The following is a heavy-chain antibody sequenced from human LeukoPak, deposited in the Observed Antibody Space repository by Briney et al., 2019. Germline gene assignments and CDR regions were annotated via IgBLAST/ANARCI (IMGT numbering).Heavy chain of an antibody. CDR3: ARRDGSGSPHFDY. Sequence: GESLKISCKGSGYRFSSYWIGWVRQLPGKGLEWMGIIYHGDSDTRYSPSFQGLVTISADKSISTAYLQWSSLKASDTAMYFCARRDGSGSPHFDYWGQGTLVTVS. CDR2: IYHGDSDT. CDR1: GYRFSSYW. D-gene: IGHD3-10*01. V-gene: IGHV5-51*01. J-gene: IGHJ4*02.